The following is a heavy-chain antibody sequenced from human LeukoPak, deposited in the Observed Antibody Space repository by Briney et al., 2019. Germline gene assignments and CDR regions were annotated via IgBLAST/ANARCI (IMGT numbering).Heavy chain of an antibody. CDR3: ARGPYGSGRNYYYYGMDV. J-gene: IGHJ6*02. CDR2: ISAYNGNT. CDR1: GYTFTSYG. Sequence: ASVKVSCKASGYTFTSYGISRVRQAPGQGLEWMGWISAYNGNTNYAQKLQGRVTMTTDTSTSTAYMELRSLRSDDTAVYYCARGPYGSGRNYYYYGMDVWGQGTTVTVSS. D-gene: IGHD3-10*01. V-gene: IGHV1-18*01.